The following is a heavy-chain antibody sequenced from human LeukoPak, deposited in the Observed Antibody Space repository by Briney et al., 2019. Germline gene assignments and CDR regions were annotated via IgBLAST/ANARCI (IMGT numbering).Heavy chain of an antibody. CDR2: IYSDGSA. Sequence: GGSLRLSCAASGFTVSNNYMNWVRQAPGKGLEWVSVIYSDGSAYFADSVKGRFTISRDNFKNTLYLQMNSLRAEDTAMYYCAKNRGGDYGDYLAYWGQGTLVTVSS. J-gene: IGHJ4*02. V-gene: IGHV3-66*01. D-gene: IGHD4-17*01. CDR1: GFTVSNNY. CDR3: AKNRGGDYGDYLAY.